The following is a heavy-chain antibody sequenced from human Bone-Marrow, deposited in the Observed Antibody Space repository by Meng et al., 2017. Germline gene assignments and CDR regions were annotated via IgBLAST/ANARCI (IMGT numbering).Heavy chain of an antibody. CDR2: ISWNGGKI. V-gene: IGHV3-20*04. CDR1: GFTFDDYG. J-gene: IGHJ6*02. Sequence: GESLKISCAASGFTFDDYGMGWVRQVPGKGLEWVSGISWNGGKIGYADSVKGRFTISRDNAKNKNSLYLQMNSLRAEDTALYYCARDWYRDSYYYGMDVWGQGTTVIVSS. D-gene: IGHD6-13*01. CDR3: ARDWYRDSYYYGMDV.